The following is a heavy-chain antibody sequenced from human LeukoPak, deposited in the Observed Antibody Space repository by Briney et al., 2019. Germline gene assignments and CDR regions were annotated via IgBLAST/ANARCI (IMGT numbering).Heavy chain of an antibody. J-gene: IGHJ4*02. CDR1: EFIFSRYA. CDR3: ARDRRDGNNLTFHFYY. CDR2: LSYDDTNE. V-gene: IGHV3-30*04. Sequence: GGSLRLSCAASEFIFSRYAMHWVSQAPGKGMEWVAILSYDDTNEYYADSVAGRFTISRDNSKNTLYLQMNSLRPDDTAVYYCARDRRDGNNLTFHFYYWGQGTLVTVSS. D-gene: IGHD5-24*01.